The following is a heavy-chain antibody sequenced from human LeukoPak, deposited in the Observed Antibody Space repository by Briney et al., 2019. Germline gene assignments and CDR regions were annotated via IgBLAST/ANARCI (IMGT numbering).Heavy chain of an antibody. Sequence: RASETLSLTCTVSGGSISSYYWSWIRQPPGKGLEWIGYTSYSGSTNYNPSLRSRVTISVDTSKNQFSLKLSSVTAADTAVYYCARDYDFWSGYGVEYYGMDVWGQGTTVTVSS. V-gene: IGHV4-59*01. CDR1: GGSISSYY. CDR3: ARDYDFWSGYGVEYYGMDV. J-gene: IGHJ6*02. CDR2: TSYSGST. D-gene: IGHD3-3*01.